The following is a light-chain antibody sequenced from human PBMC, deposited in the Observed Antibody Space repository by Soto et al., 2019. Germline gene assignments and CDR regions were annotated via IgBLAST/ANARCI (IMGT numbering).Light chain of an antibody. CDR2: GAS. J-gene: IGKJ4*01. V-gene: IGKV3-20*01. CDR1: ESVSSN. CDR3: QQYGSSPLT. Sequence: EIVLTQSPGTLSLSPGERATLSCRASESVSSNLAWYQQKPGQAPRLLIYGASSRATGIPDRFSGSGSGTDFTLTINRLEPEDFAVYFCQQYGSSPLTFGGGTKVDIK.